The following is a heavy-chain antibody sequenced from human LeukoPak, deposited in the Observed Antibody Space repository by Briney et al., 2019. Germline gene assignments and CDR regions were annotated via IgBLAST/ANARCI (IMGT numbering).Heavy chain of an antibody. J-gene: IGHJ1*01. CDR3: ARAGKQWLVLAAEYFQH. V-gene: IGHV3-74*01. CDR2: INSDGSST. Sequence: GGSLRLSCAASGFTFSSYWMHWVRQAPGKGLVWVSRINSDGSSTSYADSVKGRFTISRDNAKNTLYLQMNSLRAEDTAVYYCARAGKQWLVLAAEYFQHWGQGTLVTVSS. D-gene: IGHD6-19*01. CDR1: GFTFSSYW.